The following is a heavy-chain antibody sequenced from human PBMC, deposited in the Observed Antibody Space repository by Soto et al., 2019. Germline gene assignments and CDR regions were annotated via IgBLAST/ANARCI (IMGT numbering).Heavy chain of an antibody. D-gene: IGHD1-26*01. CDR1: GGTFSSYA. CDR2: IIPIFGTA. J-gene: IGHJ4*02. Sequence: SVKVCCKASGGTFSSYAISWVRQAPGQGLEWMGGIIPIFGTANYAQKFQGRVTITADESTSTAYMELSSLRSEDTAVYYCARDGSGSYYYFDYWGQGTLVTVSS. CDR3: ARDGSGSYYYFDY. V-gene: IGHV1-69*13.